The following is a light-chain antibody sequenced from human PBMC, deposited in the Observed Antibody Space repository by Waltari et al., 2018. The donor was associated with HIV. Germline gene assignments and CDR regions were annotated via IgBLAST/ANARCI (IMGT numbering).Light chain of an antibody. CDR1: SSNIRSNT. J-gene: IGLJ3*02. Sequence: QSVLTQPPSASGTPGPRVTISCSGSSSNIRSNTVRWYQQLPGTAPKLLIYSNAERPAGVPARFSGSKSGASASLAISGLQSEDEADYYCAAWDDSLNGWVFGGGTKRTVL. CDR3: AAWDDSLNGWV. V-gene: IGLV1-44*01. CDR2: SNA.